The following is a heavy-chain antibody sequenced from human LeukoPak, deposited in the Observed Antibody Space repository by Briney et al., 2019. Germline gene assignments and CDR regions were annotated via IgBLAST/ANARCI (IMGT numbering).Heavy chain of an antibody. CDR3: ARLLDVSFDY. Sequence: SETLSLTCTVSGGSISSGDYYWSWIRQPPGKGLEWIGYIYYSGSTYYNPSLKSRVTISVDTSKNQFSLKLSSVTAADAAVYYCARLLDVSFDYWGQGTLVTVSS. CDR2: IYYSGST. J-gene: IGHJ4*02. V-gene: IGHV4-30-4*01. D-gene: IGHD1-1*01. CDR1: GGSISSGDYY.